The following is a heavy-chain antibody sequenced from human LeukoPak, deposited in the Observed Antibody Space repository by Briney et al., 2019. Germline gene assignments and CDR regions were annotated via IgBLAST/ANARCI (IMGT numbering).Heavy chain of an antibody. CDR1: GFTFSSYW. CDR3: ARDYRPRLAGGFDY. CDR2: IKQDGSEK. J-gene: IGHJ4*02. D-gene: IGHD7-27*01. V-gene: IGHV3-7*01. Sequence: GGSLRLSCAASGFTFSSYWMSWVRQAPGKGLEWVANIKQDGSEKYYVDSVKGRFTISRDNAKNSLYLQMNSLRAEDTAVYYCARDYRPRLAGGFDYWGQGTLVTVSS.